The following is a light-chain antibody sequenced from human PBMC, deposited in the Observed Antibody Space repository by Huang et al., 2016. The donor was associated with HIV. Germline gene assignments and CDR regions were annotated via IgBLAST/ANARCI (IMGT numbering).Light chain of an antibody. CDR3: QQCGSPTWT. CDR2: VAS. CDR1: QFVANAY. J-gene: IGKJ1*01. V-gene: IGKV3-20*01. Sequence: EIVLTQSPGTLSLSPGDRATLSCRASQFVANAYVAWYQHTPGQSPRLFIYVASMRASGIPDRFSGSGFGTDFTLTISRLEPDDFAVYFCQQCGSPTWTFGQGTKVEIK.